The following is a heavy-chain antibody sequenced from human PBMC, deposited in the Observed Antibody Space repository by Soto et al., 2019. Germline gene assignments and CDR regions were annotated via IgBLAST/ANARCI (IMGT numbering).Heavy chain of an antibody. V-gene: IGHV4-61*08. CDR3: ASLGIGWEFPFDY. J-gene: IGHJ4*02. CDR2: IYHSGGT. D-gene: IGHD1-26*01. CDR1: GGSVSNDAYY. Sequence: QVQLQESGPGLVKPSETLSLTCIVSGGSVSNDAYYWSWIRQPPGKGLEWIGYIYHSGGTYYNPSLKSRVTISADTSANQFSLKVSSVTAADTAVYYCASLGIGWEFPFDYWGQGTLVNVSS.